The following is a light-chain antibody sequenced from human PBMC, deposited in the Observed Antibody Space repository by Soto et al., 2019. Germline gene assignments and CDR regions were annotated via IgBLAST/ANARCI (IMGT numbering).Light chain of an antibody. Sequence: QSALTQPASVSGSPGQSITIYCTGTSSDVGGYNYVSWYQQHPGKAPKLMIYEVSNRPSGVSNRFSGSKSGNTASLTVSGLQAADEADYYCSSYTNSNTLVFGTGTKVTVL. J-gene: IGLJ1*01. CDR2: EVS. V-gene: IGLV2-14*01. CDR3: SSYTNSNTLV. CDR1: SSDVGGYNY.